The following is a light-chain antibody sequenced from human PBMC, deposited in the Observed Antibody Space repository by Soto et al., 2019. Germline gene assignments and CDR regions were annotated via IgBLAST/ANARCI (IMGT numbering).Light chain of an antibody. CDR3: AGWDGSLKGFV. V-gene: IGLV1-44*01. CDR1: ASNIGRDP. CDR2: ENN. Sequence: QSALTQPPSSSGAPGQRVTISCSGSASNIGRDPVNWYQQVPGTAPKLLIYENNHRPSGVPDRFSGYKPGTSASLVISGLQSEDEAEYFCAGWDGSLKGFVFGTGTKLTVL. J-gene: IGLJ1*01.